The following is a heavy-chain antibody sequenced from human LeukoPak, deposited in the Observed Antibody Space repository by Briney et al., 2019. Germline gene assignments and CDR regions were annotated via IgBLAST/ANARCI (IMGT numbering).Heavy chain of an antibody. J-gene: IGHJ4*02. CDR1: GFTVSSNY. V-gene: IGHV3-53*01. D-gene: IGHD2-2*01. CDR3: ARAPTVLVGYCSSSSCQADY. Sequence: GGSLRLSCAASGFTVSSNYMSWVRQAPGKGLEWVSIIYSGGSTYYADSVKGRFTISRDNAENSLYLQMNSLRVEDTAVYYCARAPTVLVGYCSSSSCQADYWGQGTLVTVSS. CDR2: IYSGGST.